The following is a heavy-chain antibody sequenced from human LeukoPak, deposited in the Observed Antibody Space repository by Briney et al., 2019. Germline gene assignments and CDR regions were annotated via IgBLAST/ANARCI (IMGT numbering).Heavy chain of an antibody. V-gene: IGHV3-23*01. J-gene: IGHJ4*02. CDR2: ISGSGGST. D-gene: IGHD4-17*01. Sequence: GGSLRLSCAASAFTFSSYAMSWVRQAPGKGLEWVSAISGSGGSTYYADSVKGRFTISRDNSKDTLYLQMNSLSAEDTAVYYCAKDVGRGYGDSYYFDYWGQGTLVTVSS. CDR3: AKDVGRGYGDSYYFDY. CDR1: AFTFSSYA.